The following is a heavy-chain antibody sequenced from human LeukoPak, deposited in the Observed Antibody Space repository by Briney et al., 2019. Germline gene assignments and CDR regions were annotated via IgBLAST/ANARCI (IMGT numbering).Heavy chain of an antibody. Sequence: GGSLRLSCAASGFTFSSYAMHWVRQAPGKGLEWVAVISYDGSNKYYADSVKGRFTISRDNSKNTLYLQMNSLRAEDTAVYYCAPGRGDYWGQGTLVTVSS. CDR1: GFTFSSYA. J-gene: IGHJ4*02. V-gene: IGHV3-30-3*01. CDR2: ISYDGSNK. CDR3: APGRGDY.